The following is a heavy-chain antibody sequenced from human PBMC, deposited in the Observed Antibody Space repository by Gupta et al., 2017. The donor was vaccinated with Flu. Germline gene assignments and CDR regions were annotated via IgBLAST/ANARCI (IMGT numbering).Heavy chain of an antibody. CDR1: GLTFSDYA. Sequence: EVQLLESGGGLVQSGGSLRLSCAVSGLTFSDYAMIWVRQAPGKGLEWVSSIAASGYRTFYSDSVMGRFTISRDNSKNTLYLQMTSLRGDDTALYYCAKDRSGNPAIDYWGQGTLVTVSA. D-gene: IGHD6-13*01. J-gene: IGHJ4*02. V-gene: IGHV3-23*01. CDR2: IAASGYRT. CDR3: AKDRSGNPAIDY.